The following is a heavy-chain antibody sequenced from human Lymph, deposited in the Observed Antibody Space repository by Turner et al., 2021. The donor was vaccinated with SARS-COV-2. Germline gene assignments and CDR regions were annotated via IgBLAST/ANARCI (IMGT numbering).Heavy chain of an antibody. Sequence: EVQLVESGGGLVQPGGSLRLSCAASGFTFSSYSMNWVRQAPGKGLEWVSSISSSSNYIDYADSVKGRFTISRDNAKNSLYLQMNSLGAEDTAVYYCARRSWQDYWGQGTLVTVSS. V-gene: IGHV3-21*01. CDR3: ARRSWQDY. CDR2: ISSSSNYI. D-gene: IGHD6-13*01. CDR1: GFTFSSYS. J-gene: IGHJ4*02.